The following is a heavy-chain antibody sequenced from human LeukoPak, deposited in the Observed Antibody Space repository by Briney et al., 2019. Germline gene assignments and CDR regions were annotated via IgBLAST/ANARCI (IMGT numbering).Heavy chain of an antibody. CDR1: GYSISSGYY. Sequence: SETLSLTCTVSGYSISSGYYWGWIRQPPGKGLEGIGSIYHSGSTYYNPSLKSRVTISVDTPNNQFSQKLSSVTAADTAVYYCARGGKGGVIPLPRDTDYYYYMDVWGKGTTVTVSS. V-gene: IGHV4-38-2*02. CDR2: IYHSGST. CDR3: ARGGKGGVIPLPRDTDYYYYMDV. D-gene: IGHD3-16*02. J-gene: IGHJ6*03.